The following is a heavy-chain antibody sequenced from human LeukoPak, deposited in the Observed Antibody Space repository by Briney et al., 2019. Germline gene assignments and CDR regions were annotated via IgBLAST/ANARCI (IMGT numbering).Heavy chain of an antibody. CDR2: IYYSGST. CDR1: GGSISSSSYY. V-gene: IGHV4-39*07. D-gene: IGHD3-22*01. Sequence: SETLPLTCTVAGGSISSSSYYWGWIRQPPGKGLEWIGSIYYSGSTYYNPSLKSRVTISVDTSKNQFSLKLSSVTAADTAVYYCAREAIEVDVWGKGTTVTVSS. J-gene: IGHJ6*04. CDR3: AREAIEVDV.